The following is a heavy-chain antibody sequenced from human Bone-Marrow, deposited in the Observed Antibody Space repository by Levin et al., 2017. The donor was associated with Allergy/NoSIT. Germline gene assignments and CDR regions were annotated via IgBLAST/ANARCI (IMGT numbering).Heavy chain of an antibody. D-gene: IGHD6-6*01. CDR1: GVSISRYNYY. J-gene: IGHJ4*02. CDR2: IYYSDNS. V-gene: IGHV4-39*01. Sequence: SETLSLTCTVSGVSISRYNYYWGWIRQPPGKGLEWLANIYYSDNSYYNPSLQSRLSTSVDTSKNQFSLKLTSVTASDTAVYYCARVTSETRPNFDYWGQGTPVTVSS. CDR3: ARVTSETRPNFDY.